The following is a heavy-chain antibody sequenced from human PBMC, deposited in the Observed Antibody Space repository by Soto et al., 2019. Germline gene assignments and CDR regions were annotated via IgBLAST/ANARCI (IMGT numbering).Heavy chain of an antibody. CDR3: AGGGVRGVITRTRDYYGMDV. J-gene: IGHJ6*02. CDR1: GYSFTSYW. Sequence: GESLKISCKCSGYSFTSYWIGWVRQMPGKGLELMGIIYPGDSDTRYSPSFQGQVTISADKSISTAYLQWSSLKASDTAMYYCAGGGVRGVITRTRDYYGMDVWGQGTTVTVSS. CDR2: IYPGDSDT. V-gene: IGHV5-51*01. D-gene: IGHD3-10*01.